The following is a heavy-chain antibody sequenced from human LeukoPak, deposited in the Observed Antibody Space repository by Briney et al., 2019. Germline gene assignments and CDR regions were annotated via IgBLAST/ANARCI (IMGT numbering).Heavy chain of an antibody. Sequence: ETLSLTCSVSGGSISSGSYYWGCIRQPPGKGLEWIGSIYYSGSTYYNPSLKSRVTISVDTSRDQFSLKLNSVTAADTAVYFCARSTSSVAARLDYWGQGTLVTVSS. CDR2: IYYSGST. V-gene: IGHV4-39*01. CDR3: ARSTSSVAARLDY. J-gene: IGHJ4*02. D-gene: IGHD6-6*01. CDR1: GGSISSGSYY.